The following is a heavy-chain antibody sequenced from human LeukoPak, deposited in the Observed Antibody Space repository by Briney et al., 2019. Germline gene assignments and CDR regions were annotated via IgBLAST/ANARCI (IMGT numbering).Heavy chain of an antibody. CDR1: GGSISSSSYY. CDR2: IYYSGSI. J-gene: IGHJ4*02. V-gene: IGHV4-39*07. Sequence: SETLSLTCTVSGGSISSSSYYWGWIRQPPGKGLEWIGSIYYSGSIYYNPSLKSRVTISVDTSKNQFSLKLSSVTAADTAVYYCARLQRDGYNYYWGQGTLVTVSS. D-gene: IGHD5-24*01. CDR3: ARLQRDGYNYY.